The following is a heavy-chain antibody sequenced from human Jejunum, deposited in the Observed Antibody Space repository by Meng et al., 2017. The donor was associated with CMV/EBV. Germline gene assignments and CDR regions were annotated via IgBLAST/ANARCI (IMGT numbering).Heavy chain of an antibody. CDR3: AHFVGGYYPSRPDY. Sequence: QITLKASGSTLVKPTQTLTLTFSLSGVSPRTSGEGVGRIRQPPGKALEWLALIYRGDDKRYSPYLNSRLTIAKDTSKNEVVLTLTNMGPIDTGTYYCAHFVGGYYPSRPDYWGQGTLVTVSS. CDR1: GVSPRTSGEG. CDR2: IYRGDDK. D-gene: IGHD1-26*01. V-gene: IGHV2-5*02. J-gene: IGHJ4*02.